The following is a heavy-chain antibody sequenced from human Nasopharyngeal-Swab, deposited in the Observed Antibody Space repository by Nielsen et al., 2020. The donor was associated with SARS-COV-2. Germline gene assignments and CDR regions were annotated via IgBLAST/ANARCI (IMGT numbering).Heavy chain of an antibody. J-gene: IGHJ4*02. Sequence: SETLSLTCAVSGGSISSGGYSWSWIRQPPGKGLEWIGYIYHSGSTYYNPSLKSRVTISVDRSKNQFSLKLSSVTAADTAVYYCAREENWGGFDYWGQGTLVTASS. CDR3: AREENWGGFDY. V-gene: IGHV4-30-2*01. CDR1: GGSISSGGYS. D-gene: IGHD7-27*01. CDR2: IYHSGST.